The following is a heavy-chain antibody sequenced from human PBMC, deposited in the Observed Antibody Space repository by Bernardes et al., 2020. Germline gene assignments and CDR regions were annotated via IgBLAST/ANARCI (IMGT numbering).Heavy chain of an antibody. CDR1: GFTFSSYW. J-gene: IGHJ4*02. D-gene: IGHD2-2*02. Sequence: GGSLRLSCAASGFTFSSYWMSWVRQAPGKGLEWVANIKQDGSEKYYVDSVKGRFTISRDNAKNSLYLQMNSLRAVDTAVYYCARDIPGPTNYFDYWGQGTLVTVSS. V-gene: IGHV3-7*01. CDR2: IKQDGSEK. CDR3: ARDIPGPTNYFDY.